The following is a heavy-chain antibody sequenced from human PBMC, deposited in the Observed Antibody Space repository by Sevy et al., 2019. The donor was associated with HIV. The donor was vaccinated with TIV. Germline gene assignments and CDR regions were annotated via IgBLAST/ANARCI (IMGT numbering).Heavy chain of an antibody. CDR1: GFTFATYA. V-gene: IGHV3-30-3*01. J-gene: IGHJ4*02. CDR3: ARGGEWLPPIYDY. D-gene: IGHD3-16*01. Sequence: GGSLRLSCAASGFTFATYAIHWVRQAPGKGLEWVAVISYDGSNKHYTDSVKGRFTISRDNSRNTLYLQMNSLRTEDTAVYYGARGGEWLPPIYDYWGQGTLVTASS. CDR2: ISYDGSNK.